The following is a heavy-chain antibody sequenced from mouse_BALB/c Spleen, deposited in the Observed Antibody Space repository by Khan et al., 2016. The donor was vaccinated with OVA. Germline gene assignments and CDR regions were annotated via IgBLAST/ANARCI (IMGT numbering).Heavy chain of an antibody. J-gene: IGHJ3*01. CDR1: GYTFTTYV. CDR2: ISPNSDGS. CDR3: VRALFYYSIANEGFAC. V-gene: IGHV1S136*01. D-gene: IGHD1-1*01. Sequence: MQLEESGPELVKPGASVKMSCKASGYTFTTYVMPWVKQKPSQGLEWIGYISPNSDGSNYTDNFRGKAKLTSDKSTSTVYMELSSLTSEDSAVYFCVRALFYYSIANEGFACGGEGTLVTVSA.